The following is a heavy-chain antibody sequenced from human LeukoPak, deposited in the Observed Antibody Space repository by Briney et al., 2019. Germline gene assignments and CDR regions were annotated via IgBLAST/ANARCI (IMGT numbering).Heavy chain of an antibody. CDR3: ARGDSTVTPKYFQY. CDR1: GGSISSYH. J-gene: IGHJ1*01. D-gene: IGHD4-23*01. V-gene: IGHV4-59*01. CDR2: IYYSGST. Sequence: SETLSLTCTVSGGSISSYHWSWIRRPPGKGLEWIGYIYYSGSTNYNPSLKSRVTISVDTSKNRFSLKLSSVTAADTAVYYCARGDSTVTPKYFQYWGQGTLVTVSS.